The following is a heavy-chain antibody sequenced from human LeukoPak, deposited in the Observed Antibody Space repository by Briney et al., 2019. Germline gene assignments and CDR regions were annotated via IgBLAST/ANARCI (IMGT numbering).Heavy chain of an antibody. J-gene: IGHJ4*02. Sequence: GGPLRLSCVASGFTFSSYTMNWVRQAPGKGLEWVSSISSSSTYIYYADSLKGRFTISRDNAKNSLYLQMNSLSAEDTAVYYCASLPWLVRWVYYWGQGTLVTVSS. D-gene: IGHD6-19*01. CDR2: ISSSSTYI. CDR1: GFTFSSYT. V-gene: IGHV3-21*01. CDR3: ASLPWLVRWVYY.